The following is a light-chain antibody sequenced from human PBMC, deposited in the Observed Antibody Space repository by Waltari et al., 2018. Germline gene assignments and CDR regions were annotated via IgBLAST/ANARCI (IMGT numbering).Light chain of an antibody. CDR1: QSVSSRY. CDR3: QQYGSSPPFT. CDR2: GAS. V-gene: IGKV3-20*01. Sequence: EIVLTPSPGTLSLSPGERATLSCRASQSVSSRYLDWYQQKPGQAPRLLIYGASSRATGIPDRFSGSGSGTDFTLTISRLEPEDFAVYYCQQYGSSPPFTFGPGTKVDIK. J-gene: IGKJ3*01.